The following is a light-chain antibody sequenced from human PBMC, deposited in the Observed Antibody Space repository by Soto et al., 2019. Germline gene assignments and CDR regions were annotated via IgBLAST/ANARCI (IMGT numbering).Light chain of an antibody. CDR1: QTVTANQ. Sequence: EIVLTQSPGTLSLSPGERATLSCRTSQTVTANQLAWYQQKPGQAPRLLIYGVSTRAAGIPDRFSGSGSGTDFTLTISGLEPEDFAMYYCQSYTQSLWTFGQGTKVEI. V-gene: IGKV3-20*01. J-gene: IGKJ1*01. CDR3: QSYTQSLWT. CDR2: GVS.